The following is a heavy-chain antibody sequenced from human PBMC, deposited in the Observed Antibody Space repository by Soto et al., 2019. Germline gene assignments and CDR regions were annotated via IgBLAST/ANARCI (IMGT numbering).Heavy chain of an antibody. D-gene: IGHD2-21*02. Sequence: QGQLVQSGGEVKKPGASVKVSCKASGYTFSSYGISWVRQAPGQGLEWMGWISGYNGKTNYAQKVQDRVTMTTDTSTRTVYMELRSLRSDDTAVYYCAREGDVHYYYYGMDIWGQGTTVTVSS. CDR1: GYTFSSYG. CDR2: ISGYNGKT. CDR3: AREGDVHYYYYGMDI. J-gene: IGHJ6*02. V-gene: IGHV1-18*01.